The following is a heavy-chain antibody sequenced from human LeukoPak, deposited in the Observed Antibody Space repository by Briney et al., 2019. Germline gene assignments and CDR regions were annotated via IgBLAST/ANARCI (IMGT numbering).Heavy chain of an antibody. V-gene: IGHV3-11*04. CDR3: ATSQSSVAGIIGD. CDR2: ISGSGSNK. D-gene: IGHD6-19*01. CDR1: GSTFSDYF. J-gene: IGHJ4*02. Sequence: GGSLRLSCAASGSTFSDYFTTWIRQAPGKGLEWVSYISGSGSNKYYADSVKGRFTISRDNAKNSLYLQMNSLRVEDTAVYYCATSQSSVAGIIGDWGQGTLVTVSS.